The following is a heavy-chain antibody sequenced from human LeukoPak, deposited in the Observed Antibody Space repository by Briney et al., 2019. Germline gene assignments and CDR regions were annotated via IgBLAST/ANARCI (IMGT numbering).Heavy chain of an antibody. Sequence: SETLSLTCTVSGGSISSSSYYWGWIRQPPGKGLEWIGSIYYSGSTYYNPSLKSRVTISVDTSKNQFSLKLSSVTAADTAVYYCARLDYDILDYWGQGTLVTVSS. J-gene: IGHJ4*02. CDR2: IYYSGST. D-gene: IGHD3-9*01. V-gene: IGHV4-39*01. CDR3: ARLDYDILDY. CDR1: GGSISSSSYY.